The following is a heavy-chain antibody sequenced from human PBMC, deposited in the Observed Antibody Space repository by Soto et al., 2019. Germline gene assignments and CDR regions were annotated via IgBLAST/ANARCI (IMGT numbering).Heavy chain of an antibody. D-gene: IGHD3-10*01. V-gene: IGHV3-23*01. CDR3: AKDNSELVRGVHADY. CDR1: GFTFSSYA. J-gene: IGHJ4*02. Sequence: EVQLLESGGGLVQPGGSLRLSCAASGFTFSSYAMSWVRQAPGKGLEWVSAISGSGGSTYYADSVKGRFTISRDNSKNTLNLKMNSLRAEDTAVYYCAKDNSELVRGVHADYWGQGTLVTVSS. CDR2: ISGSGGST.